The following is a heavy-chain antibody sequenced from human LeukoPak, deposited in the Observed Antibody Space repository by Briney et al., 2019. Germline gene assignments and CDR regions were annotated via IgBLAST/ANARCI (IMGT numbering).Heavy chain of an antibody. Sequence: GGSLRLSCAASGFTFSSNAMHWVRQSPGKGLEWVAVMSHDGSKKYYADSVKGRFTISGDNSKNTLYLQMNSLKPEDSAVYYCARDQGGNTWSDYFDYWGQGTLVTVS. D-gene: IGHD1/OR15-1a*01. CDR3: ARDQGGNTWSDYFDY. CDR2: MSHDGSKK. J-gene: IGHJ4*02. V-gene: IGHV3-30*04. CDR1: GFTFSSNA.